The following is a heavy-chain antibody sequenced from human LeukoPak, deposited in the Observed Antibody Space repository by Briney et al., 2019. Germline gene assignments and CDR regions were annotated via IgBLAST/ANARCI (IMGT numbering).Heavy chain of an antibody. V-gene: IGHV3-66*01. J-gene: IGHJ4*02. Sequence: GGSLRLSCAASGFTFSRHSINWVRQAPGKGLEWVSLIYSGGSTYYADSVKGRFTISRDNSKDTLYLQMNSLRAEDTAVYYCARDLMGIAYRGAFYYWGQGTLVTVSS. D-gene: IGHD6-13*01. CDR3: ARDLMGIAYRGAFYY. CDR1: GFTFSRHS. CDR2: IYSGGST.